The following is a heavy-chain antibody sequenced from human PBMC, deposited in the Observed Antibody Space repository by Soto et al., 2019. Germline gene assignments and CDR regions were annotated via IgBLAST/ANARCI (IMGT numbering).Heavy chain of an antibody. CDR1: GFTFSYYP. D-gene: IGHD3-10*01. J-gene: IGHJ4*02. CDR3: AREGVHNYTEYYFDY. Sequence: GGSLRPSXAASGFTFSYYPLQWVRRAPGKGLEWVSSISGIKNYIRYADSVKGRFTISRDNAKTSLYLQMNSLTAEDTAVYYCAREGVHNYTEYYFDYWGQGTLVTVSS. V-gene: IGHV3-21*06. CDR2: ISGIKNYI.